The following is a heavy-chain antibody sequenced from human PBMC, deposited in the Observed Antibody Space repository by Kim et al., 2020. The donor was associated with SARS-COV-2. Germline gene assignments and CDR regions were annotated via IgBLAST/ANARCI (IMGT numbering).Heavy chain of an antibody. V-gene: IGHV3-23*01. J-gene: IGHJ4*02. CDR2: IGLSGDT. CDR3: AKGPRGPDY. Sequence: GGSLRLSCAASGFSFRSSAMTWVRQAPGKGLELVSGIGLSGDTYYADSVEGRFTISRDNSKNTLYLQMNNLRVEDTALYYCAKGPRGPDYWGQGTLVTVSS. CDR1: GFSFRSSA.